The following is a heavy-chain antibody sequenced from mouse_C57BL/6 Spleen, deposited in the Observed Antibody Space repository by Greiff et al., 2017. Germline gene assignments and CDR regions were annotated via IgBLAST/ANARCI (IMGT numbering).Heavy chain of an antibody. J-gene: IGHJ1*03. V-gene: IGHV1-80*01. CDR3: ASSRDYCGSSLYWYFDV. Sequence: VQLQESGAELVKPGASVKISCKASGYAFSSYWMNWVKQRPGKGLEWIGQIYPGDGDTNYNGKFKGKATLTADKSSSTAYMQLSSLTSEDSAVYFCASSRDYCGSSLYWYFDVWGTGTTVTVAS. CDR1: GYAFSSYW. CDR2: IYPGDGDT. D-gene: IGHD1-1*01.